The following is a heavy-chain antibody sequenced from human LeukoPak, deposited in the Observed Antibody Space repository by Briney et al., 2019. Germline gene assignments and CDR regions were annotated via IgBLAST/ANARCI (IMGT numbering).Heavy chain of an antibody. Sequence: GGSLRLSCAASGFTFSDYYMSWIRQAPDKGLEWVSYISSRGKTVHYADSVKGRFTTSRDNAEMSLYLQMDSLRAEDTAIYFCARGRDGYKYWGPGTWVTVSS. CDR3: ARGRDGYKY. CDR1: GFTFSDYY. D-gene: IGHD5-24*01. V-gene: IGHV3-11*01. J-gene: IGHJ4*02. CDR2: ISSRGKTV.